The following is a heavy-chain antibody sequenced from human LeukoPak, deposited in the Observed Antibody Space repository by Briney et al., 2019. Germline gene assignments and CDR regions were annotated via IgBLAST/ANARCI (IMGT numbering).Heavy chain of an antibody. V-gene: IGHV3-66*01. CDR3: AKDSGLRMVRGAYFDY. CDR2: IYSGGST. D-gene: IGHD3-10*01. CDR1: GFTVSSNY. Sequence: GGSLRLSCAASGFTVSSNYMSWVRQAPGKGLEWVSVIYSGGSTYYADSVKGRFTISRDNSKNTLYLQMNSLRAEDTAVYYCAKDSGLRMVRGAYFDYWGQGTLVTVSS. J-gene: IGHJ4*02.